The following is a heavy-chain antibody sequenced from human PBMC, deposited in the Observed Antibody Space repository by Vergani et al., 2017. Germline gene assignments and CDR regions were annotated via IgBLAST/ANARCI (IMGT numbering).Heavy chain of an antibody. J-gene: IGHJ4*02. CDR3: VRDFQWGSGDGWDYFDY. CDR2: ISPDGSAT. CDR1: GFSLSRFW. D-gene: IGHD1-26*01. V-gene: IGHV3-7*01. Sequence: EVQLVESGGGLVQPGGSLRLSCAASGFSLSRFWMSWVRQAPEKGLEWVAHISPDGSATSYVDSVKGRFTISRDNTKNSLSLQMSGLRVEDTAVYYCVRDFQWGSGDGWDYFDYWGQGTLVTVSS.